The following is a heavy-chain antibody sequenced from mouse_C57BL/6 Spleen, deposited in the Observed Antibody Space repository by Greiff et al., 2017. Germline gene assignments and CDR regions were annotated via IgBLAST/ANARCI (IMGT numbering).Heavy chain of an antibody. J-gene: IGHJ1*03. Sequence: VQLQQPGAELVKPGASVKLSCKASGYTFTSYWMQWVKQRPGQGLEWIGEIDPSDSYTNYNQKFKGKATLTVDTSSRTAYMQLSSLTSEDSAVYYCARPTTPYFDVWGTGTTVTVSS. CDR2: IDPSDSYT. D-gene: IGHD1-1*01. CDR3: ARPTTPYFDV. V-gene: IGHV1-50*01. CDR1: GYTFTSYW.